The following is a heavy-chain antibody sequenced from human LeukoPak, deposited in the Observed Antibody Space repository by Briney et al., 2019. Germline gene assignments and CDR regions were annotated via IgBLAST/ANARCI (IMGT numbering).Heavy chain of an antibody. CDR1: GFTFSAYR. CDR3: ARQSPLTTRTFFDY. V-gene: IGHV3-7*05. J-gene: IGHJ4*02. CDR2: IKQDGSEK. Sequence: PGGSLRLSCAASGFTFSAYRMSWVRQAPGKGLEWVANIKQDGSEKYYVDSVKGRFTISRDNPKNSMFLQMNSLRAEDTAVYYRARQSPLTTRTFFDYWGQGTLVTVSS. D-gene: IGHD4-11*01.